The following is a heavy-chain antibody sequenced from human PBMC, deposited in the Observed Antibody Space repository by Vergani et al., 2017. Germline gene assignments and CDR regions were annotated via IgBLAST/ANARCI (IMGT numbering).Heavy chain of an antibody. CDR3: AREGGELVVNDGVNDAFDI. V-gene: IGHV1-69*18. D-gene: IGHD2-15*01. Sequence: QVQLVQSGAEVKKPGSSVKVSCKASGGTFSSYAISWVRQAPGQGLEWMGRIIPIFGTANYAQKFQGRVTMTAEESTSTAYMELSSLRSEDTAVYYCAREGGELVVNDGVNDAFDIWSEGTMVTVSS. J-gene: IGHJ3*02. CDR2: IIPIFGTA. CDR1: GGTFSSYA.